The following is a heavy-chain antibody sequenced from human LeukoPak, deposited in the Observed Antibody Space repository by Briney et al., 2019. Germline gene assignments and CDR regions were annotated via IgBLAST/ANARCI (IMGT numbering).Heavy chain of an antibody. CDR3: AKEGRSLQTY. CDR1: GFMFSSNW. V-gene: IGHV3-7*03. D-gene: IGHD5-24*01. J-gene: IGHJ4*02. CDR2: IKEDGTET. Sequence: RSGGSLRLSCAASGFMFSSNWMSWVRLAPGKGLEWVANIKEDGTETYHVDSVKGRFTISRDNAKNSLYLQMNSLRVEDTAVYYCAKEGRSLQTYWGQGTLVTVSS.